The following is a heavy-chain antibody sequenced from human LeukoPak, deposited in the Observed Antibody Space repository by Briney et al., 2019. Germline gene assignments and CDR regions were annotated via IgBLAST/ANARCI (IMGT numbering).Heavy chain of an antibody. CDR1: GGSLSSSNW. J-gene: IGHJ3*02. CDR3: AYCSGGSCYSPSAFDI. D-gene: IGHD2-15*01. V-gene: IGHV4-4*02. Sequence: SGTLSLTCAVSGGSLSSSNWWSWVRQPPGKGLEWIGEIYHSGSTNYNPSLKSRVTISVDKSKNQFSLKLSSVTAADTAVYYCAYCSGGSCYSPSAFDIWGQGTMVTVSS. CDR2: IYHSGST.